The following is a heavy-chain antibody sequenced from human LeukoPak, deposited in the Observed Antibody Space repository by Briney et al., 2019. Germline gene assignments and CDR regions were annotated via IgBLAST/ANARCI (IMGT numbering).Heavy chain of an antibody. Sequence: SQTLSLTCTVSGGSISSGGYYWNWIRQHPGKGLEWIGYTYYTGSTYYNPSLKSRVTISVDTSKNQFSLNLSSVTAADTAVYYCSRDNRDDYYDSSGYFGAFDIWGQGTMVTVSS. CDR3: SRDNRDDYYDSSGYFGAFDI. J-gene: IGHJ3*02. CDR2: TYYTGST. D-gene: IGHD3-22*01. CDR1: GGSISSGGYY. V-gene: IGHV4-31*03.